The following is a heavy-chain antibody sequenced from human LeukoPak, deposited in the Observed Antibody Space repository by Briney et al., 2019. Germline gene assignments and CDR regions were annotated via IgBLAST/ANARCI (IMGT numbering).Heavy chain of an antibody. Sequence: GGSLRLSCTVSGFTLSSYEMSWIRQAPGKGLEWVSSIDYSGGSSYYADSVKGRFTISRDNAKNSLYLQMNSLRAEDTAVYYCAELGITMIGGVWGKGTTVTISS. CDR1: GFTLSSYE. CDR2: IDYSGGSS. V-gene: IGHV3-48*03. D-gene: IGHD3-10*02. J-gene: IGHJ6*04. CDR3: AELGITMIGGV.